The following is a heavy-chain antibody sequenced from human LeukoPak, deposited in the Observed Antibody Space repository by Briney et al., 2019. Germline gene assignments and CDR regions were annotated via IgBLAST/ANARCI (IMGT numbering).Heavy chain of an antibody. CDR1: GFTFSSYA. J-gene: IGHJ4*02. CDR2: IAYDGSNK. V-gene: IGHV3-30*04. CDR3: ARQYYYDSSGYYLVGGGFDY. D-gene: IGHD3-22*01. Sequence: GRSLRLSRAASGFTFSSYAMHWVRQAPGKGLEWVAVIAYDGSNKYYADSVKGRFTISRDNSKNTLYLQMNSLRAEDTAVYYCARQYYYDSSGYYLVGGGFDYWGQGTLVTVSS.